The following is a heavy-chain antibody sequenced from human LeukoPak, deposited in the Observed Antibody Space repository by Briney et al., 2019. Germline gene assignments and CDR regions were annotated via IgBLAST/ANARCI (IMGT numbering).Heavy chain of an antibody. Sequence: SETLSLTCSVSGDSINTGNNYWTWIRQPPGRGLEWIGYIYHSGSTLYSPSLKSRVTISLDRSDNQFSLQLASVTAADTAVYYCARADCGGDCSNAFDIWGQGTMVTVSS. CDR2: IYHSGST. J-gene: IGHJ3*02. CDR1: GDSINTGNNY. CDR3: ARADCGGDCSNAFDI. D-gene: IGHD2-21*02. V-gene: IGHV4-30-2*01.